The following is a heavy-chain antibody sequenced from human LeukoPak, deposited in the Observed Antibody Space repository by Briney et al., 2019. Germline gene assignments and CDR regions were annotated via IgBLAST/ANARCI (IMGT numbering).Heavy chain of an antibody. CDR2: INHRGST. J-gene: IGHJ4*02. CDR1: GGSFSGYY. V-gene: IGHV4-34*01. Sequence: SETLSLTCAVYGGSFSGYYWSWIRQPPGKGLEWIGEINHRGSTNYNPSLKSRVTISVDTSKNQFSLKLSSVTAADTAVYYCARGPRRHIVVVTARGYYFDYWGQGTLVTVSS. D-gene: IGHD2-21*02. CDR3: ARGPRRHIVVVTARGYYFDY.